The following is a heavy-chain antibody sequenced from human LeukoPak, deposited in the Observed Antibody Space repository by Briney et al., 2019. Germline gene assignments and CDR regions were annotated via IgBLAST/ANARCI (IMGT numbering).Heavy chain of an antibody. CDR1: GYAFTNYD. D-gene: IGHD3-10*01. CDR3: ARGNGSAFDP. Sequence: ASVKVSCKTSGYAFTNYDINWVRQAPGQGLEWMGWMHPDNGNTGYAQKFQGRVTMTRNTSITTAYVELRSLRSDDTAVYYCARGNGSAFDPWGQGTLVTVSS. J-gene: IGHJ5*02. CDR2: MHPDNGNT. V-gene: IGHV1-8*01.